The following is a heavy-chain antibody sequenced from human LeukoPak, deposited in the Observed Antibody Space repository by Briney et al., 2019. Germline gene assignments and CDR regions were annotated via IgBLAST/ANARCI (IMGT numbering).Heavy chain of an antibody. V-gene: IGHV1-18*01. CDR3: AREMATIDYNYMDV. D-gene: IGHD5-24*01. CDR2: ISPYNGNT. Sequence: GASVKVSCKASGYIFTSYGISWVRQAPGQGLEWMGWISPYNGNTNYAQKLQGRVTMTTDTSTTTAYMELRSLRSDDTAVYYCAREMATIDYNYMDVWGKGTTVTVSS. J-gene: IGHJ6*03. CDR1: GYIFTSYG.